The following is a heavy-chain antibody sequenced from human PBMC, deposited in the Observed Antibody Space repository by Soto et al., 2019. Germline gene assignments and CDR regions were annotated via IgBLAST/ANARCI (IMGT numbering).Heavy chain of an antibody. D-gene: IGHD6-19*01. CDR3: AREVAGGYYFDY. CDR2: INHSGST. V-gene: IGHV4-34*01. Sequence: SLTCAVYGGSFSGYYWSWIRQPPGKGLEWIGEINHSGSTNYNPSLKSRVTISVDTSKNQFSLKLSSVTAADTAVYYCAREVAGGYYFDYWGQGTLVTVSS. J-gene: IGHJ4*02. CDR1: GGSFSGYY.